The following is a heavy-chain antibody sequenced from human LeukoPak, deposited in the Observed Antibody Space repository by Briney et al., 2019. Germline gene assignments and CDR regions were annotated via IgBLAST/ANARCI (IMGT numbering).Heavy chain of an antibody. D-gene: IGHD6-19*01. Sequence: PGGSLRLSCAASVFTFSIFWMSWVRQAPGKGLEWVANIIQDGSEKYYVDSVKGRFTISRDNAKNSLYLQMNSLRAEDTAVYYCARVRAVAGLDYWGQGTLVTVSS. CDR3: ARVRAVAGLDY. V-gene: IGHV3-7*01. J-gene: IGHJ4*02. CDR1: VFTFSIFW. CDR2: IIQDGSEK.